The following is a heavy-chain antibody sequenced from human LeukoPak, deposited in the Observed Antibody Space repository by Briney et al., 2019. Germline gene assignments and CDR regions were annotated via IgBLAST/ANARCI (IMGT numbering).Heavy chain of an antibody. J-gene: IGHJ4*02. CDR2: IYYSGST. V-gene: IGHV4-39*07. Sequence: SETLSLTCTVSGGSIGSSSYYWGWIRQPPGQGLEWIGTIYYSGSTDYNASLKSRVSMSVDTSKNHLSLKLRSVTAADTAVYYCTRGNYQIDDWGQGILVIVSS. D-gene: IGHD1-7*01. CDR1: GGSIGSSSYY. CDR3: TRGNYQIDD.